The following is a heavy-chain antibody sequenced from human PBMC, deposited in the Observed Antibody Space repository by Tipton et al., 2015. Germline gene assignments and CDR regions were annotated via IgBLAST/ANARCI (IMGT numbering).Heavy chain of an antibody. CDR3: VRPANHGFDV. Sequence: TLSLTCTVSGASISRGSVWGWIRQPPGKGLVWIVSLYYNDNIYYNPSLQSRVAMSADTPRNQFSLNLTSGTAADTSVYYCVRPANHGFDVWGQGTMVTVSS. CDR2: LYYNDNI. J-gene: IGHJ3*01. V-gene: IGHV4-39*01. CDR1: GASISRGSV.